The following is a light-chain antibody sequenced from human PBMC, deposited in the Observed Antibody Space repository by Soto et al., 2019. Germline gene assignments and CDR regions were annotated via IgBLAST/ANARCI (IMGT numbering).Light chain of an antibody. CDR2: GAS. Sequence: EIVMTQSPAILPVAPGERATLSCRASQNVAHNLAWYQQRPGQAPRLLIFGASVRPAGVPDRFSGGGSGTDFTLTISSLQVEDVATYYCQQSLSWPPETFGQGTKVEIK. V-gene: IGKV3-15*01. J-gene: IGKJ1*01. CDR1: QNVAHN. CDR3: QQSLSWPPET.